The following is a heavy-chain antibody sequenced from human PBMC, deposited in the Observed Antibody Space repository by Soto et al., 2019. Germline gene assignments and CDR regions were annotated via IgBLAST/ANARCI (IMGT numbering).Heavy chain of an antibody. CDR3: ARDGERVVRGVMSSWFDP. Sequence: EVQLVESGGGLVQPGGSLRLSCAASGFTVSSNYMSWVRQAPGKGLEWVSVIYSGGSTYYADSVKGRFTISRDNSKNTLYLQMNSLRAEDTAVYYCARDGERVVRGVMSSWFDPWGQGTLVTVSS. J-gene: IGHJ5*02. CDR2: IYSGGST. V-gene: IGHV3-66*01. CDR1: GFTVSSNY. D-gene: IGHD3-10*01.